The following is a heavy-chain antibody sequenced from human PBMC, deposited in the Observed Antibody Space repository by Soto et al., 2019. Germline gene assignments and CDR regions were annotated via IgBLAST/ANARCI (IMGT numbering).Heavy chain of an antibody. CDR3: ARDGESDDAFDI. CDR1: GFTFSSYD. V-gene: IGHV3-13*01. CDR2: IGTAGDT. J-gene: IGHJ3*02. Sequence: PGGSLRLSCAASGFTFSSYDMHWVRQATGKGLEWVSAIGTAGDTYYPGSVEGRFTISRENAKNSLYLQMNSLRAGDTAVYYCARDGESDDAFDIWGQGTMVTVSS.